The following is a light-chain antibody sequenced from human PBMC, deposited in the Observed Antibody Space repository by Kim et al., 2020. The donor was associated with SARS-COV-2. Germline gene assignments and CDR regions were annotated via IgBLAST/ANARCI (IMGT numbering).Light chain of an antibody. CDR3: STYTDSVK. J-gene: IGLJ3*02. CDR1: SSDVGADHY. Sequence: QSALTQPASVSGSLGQSITISCTGSSSDVGADHYVSWYRHHPGKAPKLLIYDVSLRPSGISNRFSGSKSGNTASLTISGLQAEDEADYYCSTYTDSVKFGGGTHLTVL. CDR2: DVS. V-gene: IGLV2-14*03.